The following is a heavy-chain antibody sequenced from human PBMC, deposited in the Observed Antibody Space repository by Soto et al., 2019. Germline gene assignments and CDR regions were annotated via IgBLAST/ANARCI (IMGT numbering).Heavy chain of an antibody. D-gene: IGHD6-13*01. CDR2: TYYRSKWYN. V-gene: IGHV6-1*01. CDR3: ARGVAAADHYYYYGMDV. CDR1: GGSVSSNSAA. Sequence: QTLSLTCAISGGSVSSNSAAWNWIRQSPSRGLEWLGRTYYRSKWYNDYAVSVKSRITINPDTSKNQFSLQLNSVTPEDTAVYYCARGVAAADHYYYYGMDVWGQGTTVTVSS. J-gene: IGHJ6*02.